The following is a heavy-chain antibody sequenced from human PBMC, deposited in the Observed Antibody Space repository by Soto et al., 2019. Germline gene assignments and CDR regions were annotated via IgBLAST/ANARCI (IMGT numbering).Heavy chain of an antibody. CDR3: ARSYCSGGSCYLGEPRWVYYYGLDV. D-gene: IGHD2-15*01. V-gene: IGHV3-21*01. CDR2: ISSSRSYI. J-gene: IGHJ6*02. CDR1: GFTFSSYS. Sequence: EVQLVESGGGLVKPGGSLRLSCAASGFTFSSYSMTWVRQAPGKGLEWVSAISSSRSYIYYADSVKGRFTISRDNAKNTLYLQMKSLRAEDTAVDYCARSYCSGGSCYLGEPRWVYYYGLDVWGQGTTVTVSS.